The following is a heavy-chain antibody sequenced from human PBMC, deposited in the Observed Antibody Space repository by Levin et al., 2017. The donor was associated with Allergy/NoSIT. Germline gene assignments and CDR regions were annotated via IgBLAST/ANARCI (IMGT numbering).Heavy chain of an antibody. Sequence: ETLSLTCAASGFTFSSYAMSWVRQAPGKGLEWVSAISGSGGSTYYADSVKGRFTISRDNSKNTLYLQMNSLRAEDTAVYYCAKDQDWNSGSFDYWGQGTLVTVSS. CDR3: AKDQDWNSGSFDY. D-gene: IGHD1-7*01. CDR2: ISGSGGST. J-gene: IGHJ4*02. CDR1: GFTFSSYA. V-gene: IGHV3-23*01.